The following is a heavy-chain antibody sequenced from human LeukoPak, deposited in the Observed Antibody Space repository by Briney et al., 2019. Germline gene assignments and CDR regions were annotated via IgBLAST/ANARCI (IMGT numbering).Heavy chain of an antibody. CDR2: INHSGST. CDR3: AGSYGSGSYSPLDY. V-gene: IGHV4-34*01. J-gene: IGHJ4*02. D-gene: IGHD3-10*01. Sequence: SETLSLTCAVYGGSFSGYYLSWIRQPPGKGLEWIGEINHSGSTNYNPSLKSRVTISVDTSKNQFSLKLSSVTAADTAVYYCAGSYGSGSYSPLDYWGQGTLVTVSS. CDR1: GGSFSGYY.